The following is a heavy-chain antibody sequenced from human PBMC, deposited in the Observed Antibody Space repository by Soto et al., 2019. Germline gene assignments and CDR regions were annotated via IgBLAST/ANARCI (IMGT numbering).Heavy chain of an antibody. V-gene: IGHV3-9*01. CDR3: SKDRGLVLSFYFDY. J-gene: IGHJ4*02. CDR2: ISWNSGSI. Sequence: EVQLVESGGGLVQPGRSLRLSCAASGFTFDDYAMHWVRQAPGKGLEWVSGISWNSGSIGYADSVKGRFTISRDNAKNSLYLQMNRPRAEATALYYCSKDRGLVLSFYFDYWGQGTLVTVSS. D-gene: IGHD2-8*01. CDR1: GFTFDDYA.